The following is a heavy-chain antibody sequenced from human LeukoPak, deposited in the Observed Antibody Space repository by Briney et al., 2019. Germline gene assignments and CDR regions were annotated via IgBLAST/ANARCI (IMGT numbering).Heavy chain of an antibody. Sequence: SETLSLTCTVSGGPISSGGYYWSWIRQHPGKGVEWIGYIYYSGSTYYNPSLKSRVTISVDTSKNQFSLKLSSVTAADTAVYYCARKGDSSGWYYFDYWGQGTLVTVSS. V-gene: IGHV4-31*03. J-gene: IGHJ4*02. D-gene: IGHD6-19*01. CDR2: IYYSGST. CDR3: ARKGDSSGWYYFDY. CDR1: GGPISSGGYY.